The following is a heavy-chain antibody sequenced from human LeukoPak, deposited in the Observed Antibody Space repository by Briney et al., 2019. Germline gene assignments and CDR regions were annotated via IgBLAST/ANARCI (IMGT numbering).Heavy chain of an antibody. J-gene: IGHJ4*02. V-gene: IGHV4-59*01. CDR3: ARLEETDYFDY. CDR2: FFYSGST. CDR1: GGSISSYY. Sequence: PSETLSLTCTVPGGSISSYYWSWIRQPPGKGLEWIGYFFYSGSTNYNPSLKSRVTISVDTSKNQFSLKLSSVTAADTAVYYCARLEETDYFDYWGQGTLVTVSS.